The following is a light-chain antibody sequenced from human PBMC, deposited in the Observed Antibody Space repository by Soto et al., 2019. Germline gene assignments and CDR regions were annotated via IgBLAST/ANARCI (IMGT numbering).Light chain of an antibody. CDR1: QSVSSSY. CDR2: GAS. CDR3: QQYGSSPQT. Sequence: EIVLTQSPGTLSLSPGERATLSCGASQSVSSSYLAWYQQKPGQAPRLLIYGASSRATGIPDRFSGGGSGTDFTLTISRLEPEDFAVYYCQQYGSSPQTFGQGTKLEIK. J-gene: IGKJ2*01. V-gene: IGKV3-20*01.